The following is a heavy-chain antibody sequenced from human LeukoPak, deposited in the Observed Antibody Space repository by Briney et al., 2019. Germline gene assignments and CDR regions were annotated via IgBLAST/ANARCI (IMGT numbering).Heavy chain of an antibody. CDR3: ASTYGTGSQFYFDN. V-gene: IGHV1-2*02. J-gene: IGHJ4*02. CDR1: GYTFTGYY. D-gene: IGHD3-10*01. Sequence: ASVKVSCKASGYTFTGYYMHWVRQAPGQGLEWMGWINPNSGDTNYAQKFQGRVTLTRDTSISTAYMELSSLRSDDTAVYSCASTYGTGSQFYFDNWGQGTLVTVSS. CDR2: INPNSGDT.